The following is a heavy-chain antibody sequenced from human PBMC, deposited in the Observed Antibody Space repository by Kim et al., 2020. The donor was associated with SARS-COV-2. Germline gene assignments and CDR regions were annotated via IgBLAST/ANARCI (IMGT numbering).Heavy chain of an antibody. J-gene: IGHJ4*02. D-gene: IGHD2-15*01. V-gene: IGHV4-4*07. Sequence: TNHTPPLKSRVTMSVDTSKNQFSLKLSSVTAADTAVYYCARDEGWFSFDYWGQGTLVTVSS. CDR3: ARDEGWFSFDY. CDR2: T.